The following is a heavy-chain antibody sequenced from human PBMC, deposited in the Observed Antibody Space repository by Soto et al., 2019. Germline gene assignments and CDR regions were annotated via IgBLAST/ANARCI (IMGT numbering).Heavy chain of an antibody. V-gene: IGHV3-30-3*01. CDR1: GFTFSNYA. CDR3: ARDTYGVDV. Sequence: QEQLVESGGGVVQPGRSLRLSCAASGFTFSNYAMHWVRQAPGKGLEWVAVISYDGNNKYYADSVKGRFSIYRDNSKNTLYLQMNSLRPDDTTVYYCARDTYGVDVWGQGTTVTVSS. J-gene: IGHJ6*02. D-gene: IGHD2-21*01. CDR2: ISYDGNNK.